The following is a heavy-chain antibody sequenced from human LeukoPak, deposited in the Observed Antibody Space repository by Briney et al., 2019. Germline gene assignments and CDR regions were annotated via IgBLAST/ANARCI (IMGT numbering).Heavy chain of an antibody. D-gene: IGHD6-25*01. Sequence: SKTLSLTCTVSGGSISDSNYYWGWIRQPPGRGLEWIGNIYYSGSTYYSPSLKSRVTVSVDTSKNQFSLKLSSVTAADTAVYYCARQSTIAAARIDPWGQGTLVTVSS. CDR3: ARQSTIAAARIDP. CDR1: GGSISDSNYY. V-gene: IGHV4-39*01. J-gene: IGHJ5*02. CDR2: IYYSGST.